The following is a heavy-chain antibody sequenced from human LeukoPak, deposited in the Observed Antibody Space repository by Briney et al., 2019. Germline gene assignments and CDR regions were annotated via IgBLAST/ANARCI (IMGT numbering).Heavy chain of an antibody. D-gene: IGHD5-24*01. J-gene: IGHJ1*01. CDR3: VRLGRDGYTYGAAY. Sequence: GGSLRLSCAGSGYIFDDYGMRWVRQAPGKGPEWVAGINWNGGSTGYAASVKGRCTISRDNAKTALYLEMNSLRVEDTAFYYCVRLGRDGYTYGAAYWGQGALVTVSS. V-gene: IGHV3-20*04. CDR1: GYIFDDYG. CDR2: INWNGGST.